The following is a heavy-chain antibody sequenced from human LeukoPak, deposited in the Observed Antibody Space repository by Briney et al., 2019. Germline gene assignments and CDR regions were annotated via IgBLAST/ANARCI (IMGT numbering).Heavy chain of an antibody. CDR2: INHSGST. CDR1: GGSFSGYY. V-gene: IGHV4-34*01. D-gene: IGHD2-2*01. Sequence: SETLSLTCAVYGGSFSGYYWSWIRQPPGKGLEWIGEINHSGSTNYNPSLKSRVTISVDTSKNQFSLKLSSVTAADTAVYYCAREARYCSSTSCYQYQRINWFDPWGQGTPVTVSS. J-gene: IGHJ5*02. CDR3: AREARYCSSTSCYQYQRINWFDP.